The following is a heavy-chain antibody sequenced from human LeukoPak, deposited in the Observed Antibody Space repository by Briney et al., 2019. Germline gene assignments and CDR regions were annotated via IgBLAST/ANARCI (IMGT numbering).Heavy chain of an antibody. CDR2: IYYSGST. CDR3: ARLAVTIGNSYYYYYYGMDV. CDR1: GGSISSSSYY. V-gene: IGHV4-39*01. J-gene: IGHJ6*02. D-gene: IGHD4-17*01. Sequence: SETLSLTCTVSGGSISSSSYYRGWIRQPPGKGLEWIGSIYYSGSTYYNPSLKSRVTISVDTSKNQFSLKLSSVTAADTAVYYCARLAVTIGNSYYYYYYGMDVWGQGTTVTVSS.